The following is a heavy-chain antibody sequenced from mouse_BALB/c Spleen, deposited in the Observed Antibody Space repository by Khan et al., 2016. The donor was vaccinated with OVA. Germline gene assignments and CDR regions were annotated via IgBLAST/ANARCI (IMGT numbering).Heavy chain of an antibody. V-gene: IGHV1-9*01. CDR2: ILPGSGST. CDR3: ARSRYYGSSYFDC. J-gene: IGHJ2*01. Sequence: QVQLQQSGAELMKPGASVKISCKATGYTFSGYWIEWVKQRPGHGLEWIGEILPGSGSTKYNEKFKGKATLTADTSYNTAYMQLSSLTSEDSAVYYCARSRYYGSSYFDCLGQGTTLPFSS. D-gene: IGHD1-1*01. CDR1: GYTFSGYW.